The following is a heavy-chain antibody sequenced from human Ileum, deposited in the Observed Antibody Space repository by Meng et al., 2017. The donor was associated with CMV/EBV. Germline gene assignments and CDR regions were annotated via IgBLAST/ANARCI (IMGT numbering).Heavy chain of an antibody. CDR3: ARNVGFYSSQIAY. Sequence: QLQLQEAGPGLVKPSETLSLTCTASGGSTTSSTYYWGWIRQPPGKGLEWIGSVYYSGTTYYNPSLKSRVNMSIGTSKNRFSLKLSSATAADTAVYYCARNVGFYSSQIAYWGQGALVTVSS. CDR2: VYYSGTT. CDR1: GGSTTSSTYY. J-gene: IGHJ4*02. V-gene: IGHV4-39*07. D-gene: IGHD3-3*01.